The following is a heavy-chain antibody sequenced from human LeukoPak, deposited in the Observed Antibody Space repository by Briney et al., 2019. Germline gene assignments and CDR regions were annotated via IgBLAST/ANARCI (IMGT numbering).Heavy chain of an antibody. CDR2: INPNSGGT. CDR1: GYTFTSYG. V-gene: IGHV1-2*02. D-gene: IGHD3-3*01. J-gene: IGHJ3*02. Sequence: ASVKVSCKASGYTFTSYGISWVRQAPGQGLEWMGWINPNSGGTNYAQKFQGRVTMTRDTSISTAYMELSRLRSDDTAVYYCARTRIRFLEWTDAFDIWGQGTMVTVSS. CDR3: ARTRIRFLEWTDAFDI.